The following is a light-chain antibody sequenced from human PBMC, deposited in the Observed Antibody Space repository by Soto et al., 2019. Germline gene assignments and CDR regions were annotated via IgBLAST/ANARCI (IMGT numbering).Light chain of an antibody. V-gene: IGLV1-51*01. J-gene: IGLJ2*01. CDR3: GTWDFSLSGGV. CDR2: DTD. CDR1: NFNIKNNY. Sequence: QSALTQPPSVSAAVGQKVTISCSGSNFNIKNNYVSWYQQFPGTVPKLLIYDTDKRSSGIPDRFSGSKSGTSATLDITGLQTGDEADYYCGTWDFSLSGGVFGGGTQLTVL.